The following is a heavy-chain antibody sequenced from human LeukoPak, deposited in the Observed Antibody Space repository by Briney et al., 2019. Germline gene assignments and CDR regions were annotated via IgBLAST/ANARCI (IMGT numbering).Heavy chain of an antibody. D-gene: IGHD6-19*01. J-gene: IGHJ3*02. V-gene: IGHV1-3*01. CDR1: GYTFTSYA. CDR2: INAGNGNT. CDR3: ARGSPMAGLFPIDI. Sequence: ASVQVSCKASGYTFTSYAMHWVRQAPGQRLEWVGWINAGNGNTKYSQKFQGRVTITRDTSASTAYMELSSLRSEDTAVYYCARGSPMAGLFPIDIWGQGTMVTVSS.